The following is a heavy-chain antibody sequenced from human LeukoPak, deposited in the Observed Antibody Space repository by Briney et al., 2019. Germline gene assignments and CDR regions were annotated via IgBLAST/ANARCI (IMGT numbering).Heavy chain of an antibody. CDR2: IYYSGST. J-gene: IGHJ4*02. V-gene: IGHV4-59*08. CDR1: GGSISNYH. D-gene: IGHD3-9*01. CDR3: ARKDGDW. Sequence: SETLSLTCTVSGGSISNYHWSWIRQPPGKGLEWIGYIYYSGSTNYNPSLKSRVTISLDTSKNQVSLRLSSVTAADTAVYYCARKDGDWWGQGTLVTVSS.